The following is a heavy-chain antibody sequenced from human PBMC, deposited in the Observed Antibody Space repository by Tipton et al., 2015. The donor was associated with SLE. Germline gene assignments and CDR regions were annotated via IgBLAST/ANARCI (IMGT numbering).Heavy chain of an antibody. J-gene: IGHJ6*02. Sequence: SLRLSCAASGFTFDDFAMHWVRQVPGKGLEWLSLISWDGATTFYADSVKGRFTISRDNSKNSLYLQMNSLRADDTALYYCAKDIGGSDFYYYAMHVWGQGTTVTVSS. CDR1: GFTFDDFA. CDR3: AKDIGGSDFYYYAMHV. CDR2: ISWDGATT. V-gene: IGHV3-43D*04. D-gene: IGHD3-16*01.